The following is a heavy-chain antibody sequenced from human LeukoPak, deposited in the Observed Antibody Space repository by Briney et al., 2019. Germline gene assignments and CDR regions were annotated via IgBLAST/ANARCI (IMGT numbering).Heavy chain of an antibody. Sequence: GGSLRLSCAASGFTFSRFWMSWARQAPGKGLEWVANIKHDGSQKYYVDSAKRRFTISRDNAKNSVYLQMNSLAAEDTAVYYCARDGMGGIKAFDMWGQGTMVTVSS. J-gene: IGHJ3*02. CDR1: GFTFSRFW. CDR3: ARDGMGGIKAFDM. V-gene: IGHV3-7*05. CDR2: IKHDGSQK. D-gene: IGHD3-10*01.